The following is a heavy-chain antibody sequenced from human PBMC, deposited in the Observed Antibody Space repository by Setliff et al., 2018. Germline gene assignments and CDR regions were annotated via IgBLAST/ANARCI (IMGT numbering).Heavy chain of an antibody. CDR3: ARANKKLDYYYYYYYMDV. J-gene: IGHJ6*03. D-gene: IGHD1-1*01. CDR1: GGSISSGSYY. Sequence: SETLSLTCTVSGGSISSGSYYWSWIRHPAGKGLEWIGRVYTNGGSDYNPFLKSRVSISLDTSKTQFSLKLISVTAADTAVYYCARANKKLDYYYYYYYMDVWGKGTTVTVS. V-gene: IGHV4-61*02. CDR2: VYTNGGS.